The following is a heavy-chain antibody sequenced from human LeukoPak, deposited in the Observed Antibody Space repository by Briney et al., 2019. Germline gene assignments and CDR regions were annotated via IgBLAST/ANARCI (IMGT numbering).Heavy chain of an antibody. CDR3: ARDGAFAV. Sequence: PSETLSLTCTVSGGSISNYYWSWIRQPPGKGLEWIGYIYYSGSTKYNPSLKSRVTISVDTSKNQFSRKLSSVTAADTAVYYCARDGAFAVWGQGTLVTVSS. CDR2: IYYSGST. J-gene: IGHJ4*02. CDR1: GGSISNYY. D-gene: IGHD2/OR15-2a*01. V-gene: IGHV4-59*01.